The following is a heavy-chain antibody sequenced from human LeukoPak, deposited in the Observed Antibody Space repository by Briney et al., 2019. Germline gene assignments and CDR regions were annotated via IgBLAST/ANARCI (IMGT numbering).Heavy chain of an antibody. V-gene: IGHV3-74*01. J-gene: IGHJ5*02. CDR3: AKSDWFDP. CDR1: GFTFSSHW. CDR2: IKSDGGST. Sequence: PGGSLRLSCAASGFTFSSHWMHWVRQAPGKGLVWVSRIKSDGGSTSYADSVKGRFTISRDNAKNTLYLQMDSLRVEDTAVYYCAKSDWFDPWGQGTLVTVSS.